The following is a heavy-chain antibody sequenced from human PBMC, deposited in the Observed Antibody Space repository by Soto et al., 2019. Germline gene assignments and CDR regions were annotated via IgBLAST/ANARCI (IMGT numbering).Heavy chain of an antibody. V-gene: IGHV4-39*01. D-gene: IGHD2-15*01. Sequence: PSETLSLTCTVSCGSISSNCYYWGWIRQPPGKGLEWIGSIYYSGSTYYNPSLKSRVTISVDTSKNQFSLKLSSVTAADTAVYYCARHTPAISISDHWGQGTLVTVSS. J-gene: IGHJ4*02. CDR3: ARHTPAISISDH. CDR1: CGSISSNCYY. CDR2: IYYSGST.